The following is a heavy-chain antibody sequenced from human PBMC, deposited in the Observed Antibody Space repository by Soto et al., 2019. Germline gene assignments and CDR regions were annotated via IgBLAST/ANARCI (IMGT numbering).Heavy chain of an antibody. J-gene: IGHJ3*02. V-gene: IGHV1-46*01. CDR1: GYIFTNYY. Sequence: GASVKVSCKASGYIFTNYYIHWVRQAPGQGLEWMAIINPLPTSGSTNYAQKLQGRVTMTTDTSTSTAYMELRSLRSDDTAVYYCARKNQLLLEVGYYDILTGEMDAAFDIWGQGTMVTVSS. D-gene: IGHD3-9*01. CDR2: INPLPTSGST. CDR3: ARKNQLLLEVGYYDILTGEMDAAFDI.